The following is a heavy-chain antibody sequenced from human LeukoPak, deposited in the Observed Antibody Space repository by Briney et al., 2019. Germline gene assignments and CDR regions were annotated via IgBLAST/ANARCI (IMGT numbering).Heavy chain of an antibody. CDR1: GYTFTSYY. J-gene: IGHJ4*02. V-gene: IGHV1-46*01. CDR3: ATLLKYCSSTSCYAIFDY. CDR2: INPSGGST. D-gene: IGHD2-2*01. Sequence: ASVKVSCKASGYTFTSYYMHWVRQAPGQGLEWMGIINPSGGSTSYAQKFQGRVTMTRDTSTSTAYMELSSLRSEDTAVYYCATLLKYCSSTSCYAIFDYWGQGTLVTVSS.